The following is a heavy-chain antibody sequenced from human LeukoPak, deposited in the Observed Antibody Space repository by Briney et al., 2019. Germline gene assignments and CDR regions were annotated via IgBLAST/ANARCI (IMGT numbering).Heavy chain of an antibody. CDR2: INHSGST. CDR3: ARRGAAAAYFDY. J-gene: IGHJ4*02. CDR1: GGSFSDNF. Sequence: SETLSLTCAVYGGSFSDNFWSWIRQPPGKGLEWIGEINHSGSTNYNPSLKSRVTISVDTSKNQFSLKLSSVTAADTAVYYCARRGAAAAYFDYWGQGTLVTVSS. D-gene: IGHD6-13*01. V-gene: IGHV4-34*01.